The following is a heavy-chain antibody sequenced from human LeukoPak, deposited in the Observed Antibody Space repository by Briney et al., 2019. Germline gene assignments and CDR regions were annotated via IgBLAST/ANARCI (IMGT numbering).Heavy chain of an antibody. CDR2: VYYAGST. J-gene: IGHJ5*02. CDR3: ARGSGTYYYDSGGYLNWFDP. D-gene: IGHD3-22*01. Sequence: PSETLSLTCTVSGGSISSYYWSWIRQPPGKGLEWNGTVYYAGSTYYNPSLKSRVTISEDTSRNQFSLKLNSVTAADTAVYYCARGSGTYYYDSGGYLNWFDPWGQGILVTVSS. CDR1: GGSISSYY. V-gene: IGHV4-59*04.